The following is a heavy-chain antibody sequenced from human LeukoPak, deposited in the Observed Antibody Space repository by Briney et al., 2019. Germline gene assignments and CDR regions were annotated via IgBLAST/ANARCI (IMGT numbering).Heavy chain of an antibody. V-gene: IGHV3-23*01. CDR2: ISGSSANT. CDR3: AKERAGYTNPYYFDY. D-gene: IGHD3-16*02. CDR1: GFTFSTYA. Sequence: GAPLRLSSAASGFTFSTYAISWFRQAPGTGLEWFPTISGSSANTYYAYSVRGRFTISRDNSKNTLYLHMNSLSAEDTAVYYCAKERAGYTNPYYFDYWGQGTLVTVSS. J-gene: IGHJ4*02.